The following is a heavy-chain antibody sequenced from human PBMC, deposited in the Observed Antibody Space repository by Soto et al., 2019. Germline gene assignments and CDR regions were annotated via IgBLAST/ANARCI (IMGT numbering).Heavy chain of an antibody. CDR1: GFSFDSYA. CDR3: ARDLSHCIGGRCFSSNGIDV. D-gene: IGHD2-15*01. V-gene: IGHV3-30-3*01. CDR2: ISYDGVNK. Sequence: QVHLVESGGGVVQPGRSLTLSCAASGFSFDSYAMHWFRQAPGKLEWLAIISYDGVNKFYADSVRGRFTISRDNSNITLYVQMDSLRGDDTAVYYCARDLSHCIGGRCFSSNGIDVWGQGTTVTVSS. J-gene: IGHJ6*02.